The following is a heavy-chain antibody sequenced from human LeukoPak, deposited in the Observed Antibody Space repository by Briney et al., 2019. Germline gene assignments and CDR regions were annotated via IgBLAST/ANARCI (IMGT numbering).Heavy chain of an antibody. J-gene: IGHJ3*02. D-gene: IGHD3-10*01. Sequence: GGSLRLSCAASGFTFSSYWMSWVRQAPGKGLEWVANIKQDGSEKYYVDSVKGRFTISRDNAKNSLYLQMNSLRAEDTAVYYCARDLRRWFGELAASRAFDIWGQGTMVTVSS. CDR1: GFTFSSYW. CDR3: ARDLRRWFGELAASRAFDI. CDR2: IKQDGSEK. V-gene: IGHV3-7*01.